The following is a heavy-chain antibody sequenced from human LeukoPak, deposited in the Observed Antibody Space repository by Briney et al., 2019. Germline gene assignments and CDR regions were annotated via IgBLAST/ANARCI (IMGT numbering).Heavy chain of an antibody. CDR1: GYTFTGYY. CDR2: INPNSGGT. V-gene: IGHV1-2*04. D-gene: IGHD3-3*01. Sequence: ASVKVSCKASGYTFTGYYMHWVRQAPGQGLEWMGWINPNSGGTNYARKFQGWVTMTRDTSISTAYMELSRLRSDDTAVYYCARVGYYDFRDGMDVWGQGTTVTVSS. J-gene: IGHJ6*02. CDR3: ARVGYYDFRDGMDV.